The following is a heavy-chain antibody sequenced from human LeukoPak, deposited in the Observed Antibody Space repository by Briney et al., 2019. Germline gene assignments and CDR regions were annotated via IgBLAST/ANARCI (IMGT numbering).Heavy chain of an antibody. Sequence: PGGSLSLSCAASGFTVSSNYMNWVRQAPGKGLEWVSVIYSGGSTNYADSVKGRFTISRDNSKNTLYLQMNSLRAEDTAVYYCIYGYTLDFWGQGTLVTVSS. CDR2: IYSGGST. D-gene: IGHD5-18*01. CDR3: IYGYTLDF. J-gene: IGHJ4*02. V-gene: IGHV3-53*01. CDR1: GFTVSSNY.